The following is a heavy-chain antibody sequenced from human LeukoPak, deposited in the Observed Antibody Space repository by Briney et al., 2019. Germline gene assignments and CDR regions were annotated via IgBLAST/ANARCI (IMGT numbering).Heavy chain of an antibody. Sequence: GGSLRLSCAASGFTFSSNWMHWVRQAPGKGLVWVSRINEDGSTTNYADSVKGRSTIFRDNAKNTLYLQMDSLRAEDTAVYYCVRDLGGRSGHWGQGTLVTVSS. V-gene: IGHV3-74*01. CDR2: INEDGSTT. CDR1: GFTFSSNW. J-gene: IGHJ4*02. CDR3: VRDLGGRSGH. D-gene: IGHD1-26*01.